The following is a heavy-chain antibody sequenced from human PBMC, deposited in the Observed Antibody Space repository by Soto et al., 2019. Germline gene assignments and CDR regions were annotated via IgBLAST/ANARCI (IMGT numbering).Heavy chain of an antibody. J-gene: IGHJ4*02. CDR3: ASGAIVGATGGSDY. D-gene: IGHD1-26*01. Sequence: ASVKVSCKASGYSFTIYAMHLVRQAPGQRLEWMGWINAGNGNTKYSQKFQGRVTITRDTSASTAYMELSSLRSEDTAVYYCASGAIVGATGGSDYWGQGTLVTVSS. CDR2: INAGNGNT. V-gene: IGHV1-3*01. CDR1: GYSFTIYA.